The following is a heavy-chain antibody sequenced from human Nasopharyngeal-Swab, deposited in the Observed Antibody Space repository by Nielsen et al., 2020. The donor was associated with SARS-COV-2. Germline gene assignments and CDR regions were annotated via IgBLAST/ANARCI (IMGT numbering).Heavy chain of an antibody. CDR2: INPNSGDT. J-gene: IGHJ4*02. Sequence: ASVKVSCKASGYTFTSYAMHWVRQAPGQGLEWMGRINPNSGDTNYAQKFQGRVTMTRDTSISTAYMELSRLRSDDTAVYYCARVYSRSFEYWGQGTQVTVSS. V-gene: IGHV1-2*06. CDR3: ARVYSRSFEY. CDR1: GYTFTSYA. D-gene: IGHD6-6*01.